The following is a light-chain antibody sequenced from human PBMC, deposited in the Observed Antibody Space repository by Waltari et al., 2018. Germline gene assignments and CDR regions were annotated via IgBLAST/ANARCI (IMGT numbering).Light chain of an antibody. J-gene: IGKJ5*01. V-gene: IGKV1-9*01. Sequence: IQLTQSPSSLSASVGDRVTLTCRASQGISNYLAWYQQKPGKAPKVLIYAASTLQSGVPSRFSGSGSGTDFILTIGSLQPEDFATYFCQQLNDVPITFGQGTRLEIK. CDR3: QQLNDVPIT. CDR2: AAS. CDR1: QGISNY.